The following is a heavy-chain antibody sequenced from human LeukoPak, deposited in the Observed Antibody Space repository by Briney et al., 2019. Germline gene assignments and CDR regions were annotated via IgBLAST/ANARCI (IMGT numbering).Heavy chain of an antibody. CDR1: GFTFSSYA. J-gene: IGHJ3*02. D-gene: IGHD3-22*01. CDR2: ISGSGGST. CDR3: AKDLGSGYSSVRAFDI. Sequence: GGPLRLSCAASGFTFSSYAMSWVRQAPGKGLEWVSAISGSGGSTYYADSVKGRFTITRDNSKNTLYLQMNSLRAEDTAVYYCAKDLGSGYSSVRAFDIWGQGTMVTASS. V-gene: IGHV3-23*01.